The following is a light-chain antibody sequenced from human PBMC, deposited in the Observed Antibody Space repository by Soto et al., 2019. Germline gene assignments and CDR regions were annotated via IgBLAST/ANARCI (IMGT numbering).Light chain of an antibody. CDR3: LSFTTTRTHV. V-gene: IGLV2-14*01. CDR2: EVN. Sequence: QSVLTQPASGSGSPGQSITISCTGTSSDIGAYDYVSWFQQHPGKAPKLMIYEVNNRPSGVSNRFSGSKSGNTAYLTISGLQVEDEAEYFCLSFTTTRTHVFGTGSKFTVL. J-gene: IGLJ1*01. CDR1: SSDIGAYDY.